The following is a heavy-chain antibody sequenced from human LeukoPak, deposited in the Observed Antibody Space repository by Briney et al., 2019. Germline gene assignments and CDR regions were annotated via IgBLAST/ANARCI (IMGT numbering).Heavy chain of an antibody. CDR3: ARHWGIAAAVDY. V-gene: IGHV4-61*09. D-gene: IGHD6-13*01. Sequence: SQTLSLTCTVSGGSISSGSYYWSWIRQPPGKGLEWIGHIYFSGSTNYVPSLKSRVTISVDTSKNQFSLKLSSVTAADTAVYYCARHWGIAAAVDYWGQGTLVTVSS. CDR2: IYFSGST. CDR1: GGSISSGSYY. J-gene: IGHJ4*02.